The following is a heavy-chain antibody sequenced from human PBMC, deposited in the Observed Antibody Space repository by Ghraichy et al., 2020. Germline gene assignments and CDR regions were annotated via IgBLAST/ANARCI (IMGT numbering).Heavy chain of an antibody. D-gene: IGHD4-17*01. Sequence: ASVKVSCKASGYTFTSYAMHWVRQAPGQRLEWMGWINAGNGNTKYSQKFQGRVTITRDTSASTAYMELSSLGSEDTAVYYCAGEEGGRVGDYGFYYYYMDVWGKGTTVTVSS. CDR2: INAGNGNT. CDR3: AGEEGGRVGDYGFYYYYMDV. V-gene: IGHV1-3*01. J-gene: IGHJ6*03. CDR1: GYTFTSYA.